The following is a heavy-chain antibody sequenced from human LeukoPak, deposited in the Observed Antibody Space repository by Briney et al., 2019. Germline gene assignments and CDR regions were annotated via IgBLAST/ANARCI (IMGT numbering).Heavy chain of an antibody. D-gene: IGHD5-12*01. V-gene: IGHV1-45*02. CDR2: ITPFNGNT. J-gene: IGHJ3*02. Sequence: SVKVSCKASGYTFTYRYLHWVRQAPGQALEWMGWITPFNGNTNYAQQFQDRVTITRDRSRNTVYMELNSLRFEDTAMYYCARSSFSGDDDAFDIWGQGTMVTVSS. CDR3: ARSSFSGDDDAFDI. CDR1: GYTFTYRY.